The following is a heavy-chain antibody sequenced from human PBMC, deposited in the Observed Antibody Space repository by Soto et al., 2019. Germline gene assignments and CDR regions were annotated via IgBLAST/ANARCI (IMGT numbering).Heavy chain of an antibody. D-gene: IGHD2-2*01. CDR1: VFTFSSYA. Sequence: PGGSLRLSCSASVFTFSSYAMHWVRQAPGKGLEWVAVISYDGSNKYYADSVKGRFTISRDNSKNTLYLQMNSLRVEDTAVYYCARGPSSLTRFDYWGQGTLVTVSS. J-gene: IGHJ4*02. CDR2: ISYDGSNK. V-gene: IGHV3-30-3*01. CDR3: ARGPSSLTRFDY.